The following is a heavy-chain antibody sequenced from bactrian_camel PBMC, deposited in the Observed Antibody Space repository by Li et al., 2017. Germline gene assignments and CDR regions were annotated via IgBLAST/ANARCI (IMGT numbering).Heavy chain of an antibody. CDR2: INSGGGST. D-gene: IGHD1*01. Sequence: VQLVESGGGLVQPGGSLRLSCAASGFTFSSYAMSWVRQAPGKGLERVSGINSGGGSTYYADSVKGRFTISRDNAKNTLYLRLNSLKTEDTAMYYCAKSYPPYWGQGTQVTVS. V-gene: IGHV3S31*01. J-gene: IGHJ4*01. CDR1: GFTFSSYA. CDR3: AKSYPPY.